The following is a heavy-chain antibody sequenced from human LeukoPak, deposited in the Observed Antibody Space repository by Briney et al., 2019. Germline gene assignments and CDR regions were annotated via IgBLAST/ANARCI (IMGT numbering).Heavy chain of an antibody. D-gene: IGHD3-10*02. Sequence: GGSLRLSCAASGFTFSSYEMNWVRQAPGKGLEWVSYISSSGSTIYYADSVKGRFTISRDNAKNSLYLQMDSLRAEDTAVYYCAELGITVIGGVWGKGTTVTISS. CDR1: GFTFSSYE. CDR3: AELGITVIGGV. CDR2: ISSSGSTI. V-gene: IGHV3-48*03. J-gene: IGHJ6*04.